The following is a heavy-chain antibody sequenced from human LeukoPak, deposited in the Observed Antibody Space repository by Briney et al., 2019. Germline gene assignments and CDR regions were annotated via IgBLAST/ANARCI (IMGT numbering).Heavy chain of an antibody. CDR2: IIPILGIA. Sequence: VKVSCKASGGTFSSYAISWERQAPGQGLEWMGRIIPILGIANYAQKFQGRVTITADKSTSTAYMELSSLRSEDTAIYYCARQAVIIPTGMEGPWFDPWGQGTLVAVSS. CDR3: ARQAVIIPTGMEGPWFDP. V-gene: IGHV1-69*10. CDR1: GGTFSSYA. D-gene: IGHD2/OR15-2a*01. J-gene: IGHJ5*02.